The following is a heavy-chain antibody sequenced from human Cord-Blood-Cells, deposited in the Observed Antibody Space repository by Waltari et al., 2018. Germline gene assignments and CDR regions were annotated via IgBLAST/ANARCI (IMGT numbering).Heavy chain of an antibody. CDR3: ARDRGRIAAAGTGWFDP. D-gene: IGHD6-13*01. J-gene: IGHJ5*02. CDR1: GYTFIGYY. CDR2: INPNSGGT. V-gene: IGHV1-2*06. Sequence: QVQLVQSGAEVKKPGASVKVSCKASGYTFIGYYLHWVRQAPGQGLEWMGRINPNSGGTNYAQKFQGRVTMTRDTSISTAYMELSRLRSDDTAVYYCARDRGRIAAAGTGWFDPWGRGTLVTVSS.